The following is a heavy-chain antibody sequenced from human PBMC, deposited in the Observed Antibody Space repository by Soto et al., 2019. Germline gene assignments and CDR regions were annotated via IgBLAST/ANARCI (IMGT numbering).Heavy chain of an antibody. CDR1: GFTFSSYT. CDR2: ISGNGEST. CDR3: ARSSIVMIVLVVPYLFEA. Sequence: EVQLLESGGGLVQPGGSLRLSCAASGFTFSSYTMTWVRQAPGKGPEWVSSISGNGESTKYADSVQGRFTISRDNSKNTLYLQINSLRAEDTAVYYCARSSIVMIVLVVPYLFEAWGQGALVTVSS. D-gene: IGHD3-22*01. J-gene: IGHJ5*02. V-gene: IGHV3-23*01.